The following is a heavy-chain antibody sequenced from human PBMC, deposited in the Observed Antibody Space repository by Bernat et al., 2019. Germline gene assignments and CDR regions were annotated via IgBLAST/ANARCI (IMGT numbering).Heavy chain of an antibody. CDR1: GFTFSSYA. V-gene: IGHV3-23*01. D-gene: IGHD3-3*01. J-gene: IGHJ3*02. Sequence: EVQLLESGGGLVQPGGSLRLSCAASGFTFSSYAMSWVRQAPGKGLEWVSAISGSGGSTYYADSVKGRFTISRDNSKNTLYLQMNSLRAEDTAVYYCAKGSEYDFWSGYYRGADAFDIWGQGTMVTVSS. CDR2: ISGSGGST. CDR3: AKGSEYDFWSGYYRGADAFDI.